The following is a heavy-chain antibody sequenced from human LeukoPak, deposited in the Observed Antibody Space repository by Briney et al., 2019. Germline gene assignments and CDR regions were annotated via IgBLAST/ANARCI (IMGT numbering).Heavy chain of an antibody. CDR3: ARGPDYYGSGSYYAPLDY. V-gene: IGHV3-21*01. D-gene: IGHD3-10*01. CDR2: ISSSSSYI. CDR1: GFTFSSYS. J-gene: IGHJ4*02. Sequence: GGSLRLSCAASGFTFSSYSMNWVRQAPGKGLEWVSSISSSSSYIYYADSVKGRFTISRDNAKNSLYLQMNSLRAEDTAVYYCARGPDYYGSGSYYAPLDYWGQGTLVTISS.